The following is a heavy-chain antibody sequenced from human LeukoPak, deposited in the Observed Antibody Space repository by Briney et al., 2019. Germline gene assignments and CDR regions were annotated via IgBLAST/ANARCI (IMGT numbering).Heavy chain of an antibody. CDR3: ASPHTRVGSSSSCPLSY. CDR1: GYRSTSYW. CDR2: INPIDYNN. V-gene: IGHV5-51*04. D-gene: IGHD2-2*01. J-gene: IGHJ4*02. Sequence: LKSPTRGLGYRSTSYWISWWRRLPDPGLEGMGRINPIDYNNRYSPSFPGRAPISIDTPITETYLHWSRLTAPATAMYYCASPHTRVGSSSSCPLSYWGQGTLVTVSS.